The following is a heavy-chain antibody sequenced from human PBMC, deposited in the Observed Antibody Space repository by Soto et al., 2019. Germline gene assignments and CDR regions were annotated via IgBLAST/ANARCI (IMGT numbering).Heavy chain of an antibody. D-gene: IGHD4-17*01. CDR1: GGTFISYA. V-gene: IGHV1-69*06. J-gene: IGHJ6*02. CDR3: AAPTVTPPGYYYYGMDV. Sequence: ASVKVSCKASGGTFISYATSWVRQAPGQGLEWMGGIIPIFGTANYAQKFQGRVTITADKSTSTAYMELSSLRSEDTAVYYCAAPTVTPPGYYYYGMDVWGQGTTVTVSS. CDR2: IIPIFGTA.